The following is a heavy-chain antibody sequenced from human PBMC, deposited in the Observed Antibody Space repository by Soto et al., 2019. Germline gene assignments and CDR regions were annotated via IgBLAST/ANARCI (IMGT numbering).Heavy chain of an antibody. D-gene: IGHD6-19*01. CDR1: GDSVSSNSAA. J-gene: IGHJ4*02. CDR2: TYYRSKWYN. V-gene: IGHV6-1*01. CDR3: ARTGREWLVNWGSFDY. Sequence: PSQTLSLTCAISGDSVSSNSAAWNWIRQSPSRGLEWLGRTYYRSKWYNDYAVSVKSRITINPDTSKNQFSLQLNSVTPEDTAVYFCARTGREWLVNWGSFDYSGQGTLVTVSS.